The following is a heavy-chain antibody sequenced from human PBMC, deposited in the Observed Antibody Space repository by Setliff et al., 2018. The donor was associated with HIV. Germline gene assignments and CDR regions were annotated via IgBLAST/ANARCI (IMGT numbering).Heavy chain of an antibody. D-gene: IGHD6-13*01. V-gene: IGHV3-30*04. CDR3: ARDCRVGWVFTYGMDV. CDR2: ISYDGNSQ. CDR1: GFTFSYYT. J-gene: IGHJ6*02. Sequence: PGGSLRLSCAASGFTFSYYTMHWIRQTPDNGLEWVAVISYDGNSQYYADTVKGRFTLSRDNSKNTLFLQMNSLRPEDTAVYYCARDCRVGWVFTYGMDVWGQGTLVTVSS.